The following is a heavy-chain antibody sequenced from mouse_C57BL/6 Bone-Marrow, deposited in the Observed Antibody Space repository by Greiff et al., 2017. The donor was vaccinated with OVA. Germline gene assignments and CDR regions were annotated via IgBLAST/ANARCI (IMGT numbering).Heavy chain of an antibody. CDR1: GYTFTSYW. D-gene: IGHD2-3*01. Sequence: QVQLQESGAELAKPGASVTLSCKASGYTFTSYWMHWVKQRPGQGLEWIGYINPSSGYTKYNQKFKDKAPLTADQSSSTAYLQLSSLTYEDAAVYYCARSLYCYYAMDYWGQGTSVTVSS. CDR2: INPSSGYT. J-gene: IGHJ4*01. CDR3: ARSLYCYYAMDY. V-gene: IGHV1-7*01.